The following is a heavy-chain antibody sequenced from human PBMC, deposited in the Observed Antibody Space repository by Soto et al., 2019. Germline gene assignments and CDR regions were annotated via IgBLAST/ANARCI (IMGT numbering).Heavy chain of an antibody. Sequence: GGSLRLSCAASGFTFSSYAMHWVRQAPGKGLEWVAVISYDGSNKYYADSVKGRFTISRDNAKNSLYLQMNSLRAEDTAVYYCAPYGSGSPPIDYWGQGTLVTVSS. V-gene: IGHV3-30-3*01. CDR3: APYGSGSPPIDY. D-gene: IGHD3-10*01. CDR2: ISYDGSNK. J-gene: IGHJ4*02. CDR1: GFTFSSYA.